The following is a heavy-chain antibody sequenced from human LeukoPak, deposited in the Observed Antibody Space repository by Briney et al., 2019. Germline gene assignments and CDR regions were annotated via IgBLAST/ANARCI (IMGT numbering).Heavy chain of an antibody. J-gene: IGHJ5*02. CDR1: GFTVSSNF. CDR2: IYSGGST. Sequence: GGSLRLSCAASGFTVSSNFMTWVRQAPGKGLEWVSIIYSGGSTYYADSVKGRFTISRDNSKNTLYLQMNSLRAEDTAVYYCARDASTNWFDPWGQGTLVTVSS. CDR3: ARDASTNWFDP. V-gene: IGHV3-53*01.